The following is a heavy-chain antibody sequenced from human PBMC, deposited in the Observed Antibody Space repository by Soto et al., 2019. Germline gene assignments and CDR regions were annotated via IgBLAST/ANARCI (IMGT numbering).Heavy chain of an antibody. CDR3: ARLRGGEGFDY. CDR1: GGSISSYY. V-gene: IGHV4-59*08. J-gene: IGHJ4*02. D-gene: IGHD3-10*01. CDR2: IYYSGST. Sequence: SETLSLTCTVSGGSISSYYWSWIRQPPGKGLEWIGYIYYSGSTNYNPSLKSRVTISVDTSKNQFSLKLSSVTAADTAVYYCARLRGGEGFDYWGQGTLVTVSS.